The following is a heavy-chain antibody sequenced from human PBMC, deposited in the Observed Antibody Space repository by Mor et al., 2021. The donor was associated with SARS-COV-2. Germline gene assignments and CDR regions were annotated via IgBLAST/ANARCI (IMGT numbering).Heavy chain of an antibody. D-gene: IGHD5-18*01. Sequence: EGLEWIGYIYYSGSTYYNPSLKSRVTISVDTSKNQFSLKLSSVTAADTAVYYCAREDTAMGDDAFDIWGQG. CDR2: IYYSGST. CDR3: AREDTAMGDDAFDI. J-gene: IGHJ3*02. V-gene: IGHV4-31*02.